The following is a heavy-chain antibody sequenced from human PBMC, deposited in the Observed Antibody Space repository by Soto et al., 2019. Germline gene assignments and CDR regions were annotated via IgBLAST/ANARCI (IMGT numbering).Heavy chain of an antibody. D-gene: IGHD6-13*01. CDR1: GFTSGSYP. J-gene: IGHJ4*02. CDR2: ISTNGDST. V-gene: IGHV3-64*01. CDR3: AREGMSRPRWVFDY. Sequence: EVQLVESGGGLVQPGGSLRLSCAASGFTSGSYPMHWVRQAPGKGLEYVSAISTNGDSTFYANSVKGRFTISRDNSKNTLYLQMGSLRAEDMGVYYCAREGMSRPRWVFDYWGQGTLVTASS.